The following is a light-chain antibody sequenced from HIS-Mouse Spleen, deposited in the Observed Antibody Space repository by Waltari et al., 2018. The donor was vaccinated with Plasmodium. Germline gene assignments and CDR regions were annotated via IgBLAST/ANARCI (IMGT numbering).Light chain of an antibody. Sequence: PLTQSPSFLSASVGDRLTITCRASPGISSYLAWYQQKTGKAPKLLIYAASTLQSGVPSSFSGSGSGTEFTLTISSLQPEDFATYYCQQLNSYPLTFGGGTKVEIK. J-gene: IGKJ4*01. CDR2: AAS. CDR3: QQLNSYPLT. CDR1: PGISSY. V-gene: IGKV1-9*01.